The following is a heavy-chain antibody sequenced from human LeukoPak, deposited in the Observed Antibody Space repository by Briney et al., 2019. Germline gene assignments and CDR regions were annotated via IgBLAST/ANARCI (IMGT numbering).Heavy chain of an antibody. J-gene: IGHJ6*02. CDR3: ARDGAQPGMDV. CDR1: GGSISSSSYF. D-gene: IGHD3-10*01. Sequence: SETLSLTCTVSGGSISSSSYFWGWIRQPPGKGLEWVGSMSYSGSTYYNPSLKSRVTISVDTSKNQFSLKLSSVTAADTAVYYCARDGAQPGMDVWGQGTTVTVSS. CDR2: MSYSGST. V-gene: IGHV4-39*07.